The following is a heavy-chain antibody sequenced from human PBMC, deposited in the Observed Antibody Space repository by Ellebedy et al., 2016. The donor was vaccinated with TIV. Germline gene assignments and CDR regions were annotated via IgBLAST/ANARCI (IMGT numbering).Heavy chain of an antibody. CDR3: ARPRTVGSTHDGFDI. Sequence: MPSETLSLTCTVSGGSITSFYWSWIRKTPGEGLEYLVYIYYPGSTTYNPSLKSRLTISVDTSKNQFSLNLSSVTVAATAVYYCARPRTVGSTHDGFDIWGQGTTVTVSS. D-gene: IGHD4-23*01. J-gene: IGHJ3*02. V-gene: IGHV4-59*01. CDR2: IYYPGST. CDR1: GGSITSFY.